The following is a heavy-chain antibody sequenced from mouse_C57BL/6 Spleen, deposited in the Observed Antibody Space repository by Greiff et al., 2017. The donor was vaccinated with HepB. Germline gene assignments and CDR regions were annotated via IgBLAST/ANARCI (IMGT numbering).Heavy chain of an antibody. CDR2: ISYDGSN. D-gene: IGHD1-1*01. CDR3: AREDYYGCISY. J-gene: IGHJ3*01. Sequence: EVKLMESGPGLVKPSQSLSLTCSVTGYSITSGYYWNWIRQFPGNKLEWMGYISYDGSNNYNPSLKNRISITRDTSKNQFFLKLNSVTTEATATYYCAREDYYGCISYWGQGTLVTVSA. CDR1: GYSITSGYY. V-gene: IGHV3-6*01.